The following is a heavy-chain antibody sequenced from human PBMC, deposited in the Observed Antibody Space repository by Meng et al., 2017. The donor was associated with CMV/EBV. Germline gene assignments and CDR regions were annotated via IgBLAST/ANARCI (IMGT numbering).Heavy chain of an antibody. V-gene: IGHV3-30-3*01. CDR2: ISYDGSNK. Sequence: QVQLVESGXGVVQPXRSLGLSCAAAGFTFSSDAMHWVRQAPGKGLEWVAVISYDGSNKYYADSVKGRFTISRDNSKNTLYLQMNSLRAEDTAVYYCARPQPTGYYDSSGYYDYWGQGTLVTVSS. J-gene: IGHJ4*02. CDR1: GFTFSSDA. CDR3: ARPQPTGYYDSSGYYDY. D-gene: IGHD3-22*01.